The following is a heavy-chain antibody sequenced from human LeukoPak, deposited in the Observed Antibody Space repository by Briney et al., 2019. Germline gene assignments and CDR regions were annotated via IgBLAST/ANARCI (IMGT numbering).Heavy chain of an antibody. CDR3: AKSMVSGSSHWYFDL. V-gene: IGHV3-43*01. CDR2: ISWDGGST. J-gene: IGHJ2*01. D-gene: IGHD3-10*01. CDR1: GFTFDDYT. Sequence: GGSLRLSCAASGFTFDDYTMHWVRQAPGKGLEWVSLISWDGGSTYYADSVKGRFTISRDNSKNSLYLQMNSLRTEDTALYYCAKSMVSGSSHWYFDLWGRGTLVTVSS.